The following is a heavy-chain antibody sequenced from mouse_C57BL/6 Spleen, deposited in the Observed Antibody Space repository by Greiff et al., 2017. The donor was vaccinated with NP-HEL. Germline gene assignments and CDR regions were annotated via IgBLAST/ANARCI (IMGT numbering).Heavy chain of an antibody. CDR2: IHPNSGST. J-gene: IGHJ3*01. CDR3: AREDYYGSFFAY. D-gene: IGHD1-1*01. Sequence: QVQLQQPGAELVKPGASVTLSCKASGYTFTSYWMHWVKQRPGQGLEWIGMIHPNSGSTNYNEKFKSKATLTVDKSSSTAYMQLSSLTSEDSAVYYCAREDYYGSFFAYWGQGTLVTVSA. V-gene: IGHV1-64*01. CDR1: GYTFTSYW.